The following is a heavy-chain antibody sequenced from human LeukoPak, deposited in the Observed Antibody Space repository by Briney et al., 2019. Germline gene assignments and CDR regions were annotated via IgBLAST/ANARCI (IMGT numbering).Heavy chain of an antibody. Sequence: SETLSLTCTVSGGSISSYYWSWIRQPPGKGLEWIGYIYYSGSTNYNPSLKSRVTISVDTSKNQFSLKLSSVTATDSAVYYCARRLGSSIAFDIWGQGTMVTVSS. D-gene: IGHD6-13*01. CDR1: GGSISSYY. V-gene: IGHV4-59*08. CDR2: IYYSGST. J-gene: IGHJ3*02. CDR3: ARRLGSSIAFDI.